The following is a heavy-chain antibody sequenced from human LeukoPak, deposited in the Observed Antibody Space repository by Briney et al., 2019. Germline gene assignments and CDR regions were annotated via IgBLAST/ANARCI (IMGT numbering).Heavy chain of an antibody. Sequence: GGSLRLSCAASGFTFSSYGMHWVRQAPGKGLEWVAVIWYDGSNKYYADSVKGRFTIFRDNSKNALYLQMNSLRAEDTAVYYCAREFSIAAGGIAYGMDVWGQGTTVTVSS. CDR2: IWYDGSNK. D-gene: IGHD6-13*01. J-gene: IGHJ6*02. CDR1: GFTFSSYG. V-gene: IGHV3-33*01. CDR3: AREFSIAAGGIAYGMDV.